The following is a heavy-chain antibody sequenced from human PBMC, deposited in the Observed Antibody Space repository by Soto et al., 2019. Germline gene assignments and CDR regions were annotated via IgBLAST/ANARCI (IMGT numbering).Heavy chain of an antibody. D-gene: IGHD6-6*01. Sequence: SETLSLTCTVSGGSISSGGYYWSWIRQHPGKGLEWIGYIYYSGSTYYNPSLKSRVTISVDTSKNQFSLKLSSVTAADTAVYYCARCFIAARLTWFDPWGQGTLVTVSS. CDR3: ARCFIAARLTWFDP. CDR1: GGSISSGGYY. CDR2: IYYSGST. J-gene: IGHJ5*02. V-gene: IGHV4-31*03.